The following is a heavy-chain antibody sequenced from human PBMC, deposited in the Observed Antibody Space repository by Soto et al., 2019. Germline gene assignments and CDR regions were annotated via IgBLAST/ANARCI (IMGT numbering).Heavy chain of an antibody. CDR1: GGSISSYY. V-gene: IGHV4-59*01. Sequence: SETLSLTCTVSGGSISSYYWSWIRQPPGKGLEWIGYIYYSGSTNYNPSLKSRVTISVDTSKNQFSLKLSSVTAADTAVYYCARDPGIEYSSSSVYYYYGMDVWGQGTTVTVSS. D-gene: IGHD6-6*01. J-gene: IGHJ6*02. CDR3: ARDPGIEYSSSSVYYYYGMDV. CDR2: IYYSGST.